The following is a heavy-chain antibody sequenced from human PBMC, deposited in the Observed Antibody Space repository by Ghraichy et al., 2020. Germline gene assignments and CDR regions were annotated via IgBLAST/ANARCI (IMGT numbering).Heavy chain of an antibody. CDR3: ARDRGYSGYDRPLGYYYYGMDV. V-gene: IGHV4-59*01. Sequence: SETLSLTCTVSGGSISSYYWSWIRQPPGKGLEWIGYIYYSGSTNYNPSLKSRVTISVDTSKNQFSLKLSSVTAADTAVYYCARDRGYSGYDRPLGYYYYGMDVWGQGTTVTVSS. CDR1: GGSISSYY. CDR2: IYYSGST. J-gene: IGHJ6*02. D-gene: IGHD5-12*01.